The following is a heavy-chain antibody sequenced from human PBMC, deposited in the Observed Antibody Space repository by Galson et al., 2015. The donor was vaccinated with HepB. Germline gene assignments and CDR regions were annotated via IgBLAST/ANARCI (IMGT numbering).Heavy chain of an antibody. J-gene: IGHJ6*02. Sequence: ETLSLTCAVYGGSFSGYYWSWIRQPPGKGLEWIGEINHSGSTNCNPSLKSRVTISVDTSKNQFSLKLSSVTAADTAVYYCARGPGVYYYYGMDVWGQGTTVTVSS. CDR1: GGSFSGYY. V-gene: IGHV4-34*01. CDR2: INHSGST. D-gene: IGHD3-10*01. CDR3: ARGPGVYYYYGMDV.